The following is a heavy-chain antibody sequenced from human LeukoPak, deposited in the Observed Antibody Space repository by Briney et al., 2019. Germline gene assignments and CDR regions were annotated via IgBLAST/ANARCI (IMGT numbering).Heavy chain of an antibody. CDR1: GGTFSSYA. J-gene: IGHJ4*02. CDR3: ARSEADEYSSSPPLDY. V-gene: IGHV1-69*13. CDR2: IIPIFGTA. Sequence: SVKVSCKASGGTFSSYAISWVRQAPGQGLEWMGGIIPIFGTANYAQKFQGRVTITADESTSTAYMELSSLRSEDTAVYYCARSEADEYSSSPPLDYWGQGTLVTVS. D-gene: IGHD6-6*01.